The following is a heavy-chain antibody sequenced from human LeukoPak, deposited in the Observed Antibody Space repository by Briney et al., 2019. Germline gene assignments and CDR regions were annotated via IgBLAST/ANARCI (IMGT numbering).Heavy chain of an antibody. J-gene: IGHJ4*02. CDR3: ARGPYVVVITKMPYYFDY. CDR1: GGSFSGYY. Sequence: PSETLSLTCAVYGGSFSGYYWSWIRQPPGKGLEWIGEINHSGSTNYNPSLKSGVTISVDTSKNQFPLKLSSVTAADTAVYYCARGPYVVVITKMPYYFDYWGQGTLVTVSS. V-gene: IGHV4-34*01. D-gene: IGHD3-22*01. CDR2: INHSGST.